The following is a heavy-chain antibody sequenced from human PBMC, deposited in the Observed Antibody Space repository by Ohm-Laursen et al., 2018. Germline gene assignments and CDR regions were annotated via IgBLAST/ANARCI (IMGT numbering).Heavy chain of an antibody. J-gene: IGHJ3*02. CDR2: IKRDGSEK. V-gene: IGHV3-7*01. Sequence: LSLTCAVYGGSFSGYYWSWVRQAPGKGLEWVASIKRDGSEKYYVDSVKSRFTISRDNAKNSLYLQMSTLRAEDTAVYYCARAITGTDAFDIWGQGTLVTVSS. D-gene: IGHD1-20*01. CDR1: GGSFSGYY. CDR3: ARAITGTDAFDI.